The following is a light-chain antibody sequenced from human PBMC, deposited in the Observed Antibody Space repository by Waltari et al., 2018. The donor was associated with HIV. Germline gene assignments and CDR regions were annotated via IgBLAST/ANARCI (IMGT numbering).Light chain of an antibody. CDR1: QDIGDN. CDR3: QQYDSYSWT. J-gene: IGKJ1*01. V-gene: IGKV1-8*01. CDR2: GAS. Sequence: AIRMIQSPSSFSASTGDRVTITCRASQDIGDNLAWYQQKPGRAPKLLIYGASTLQSGVPSRFSGSGSGTDFTLTISCLQSEDFASYFCQQYDSYSWTFGQGTKVEI.